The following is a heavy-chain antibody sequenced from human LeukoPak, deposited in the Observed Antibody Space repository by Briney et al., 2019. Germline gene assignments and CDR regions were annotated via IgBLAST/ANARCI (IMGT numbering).Heavy chain of an antibody. CDR3: ARVPRSWEPIDY. J-gene: IGHJ4*02. D-gene: IGHD1-26*01. CDR1: GGSISSYY. Sequence: SETLSLTCTVSGGSISSYYWSWIRQPPGKGLEWIGYIYYSGSTNYNPSLKSRVTISVDTSKNQFSLKLSSVTAADTAVYYCARVPRSWEPIDYWGQGTLVTVSS. CDR2: IYYSGST. V-gene: IGHV4-59*01.